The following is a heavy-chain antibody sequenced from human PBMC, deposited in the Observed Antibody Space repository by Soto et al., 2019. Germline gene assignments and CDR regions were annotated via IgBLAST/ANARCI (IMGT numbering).Heavy chain of an antibody. CDR1: GFTFSSYG. CDR3: ARDDCSGGRCYPDY. Sequence: QVQLVESGGGVVQPGRSLRISCAASGFTFSSYGMHWVRQAPGKGLEWVAVIWYDGSNKYYADSVKGRFTISRDNSKNSLYLQMNSLRAEDTAVYYCARDDCSGGRCYPDYWGQGTLVTVSS. D-gene: IGHD2-15*01. V-gene: IGHV3-33*01. J-gene: IGHJ4*02. CDR2: IWYDGSNK.